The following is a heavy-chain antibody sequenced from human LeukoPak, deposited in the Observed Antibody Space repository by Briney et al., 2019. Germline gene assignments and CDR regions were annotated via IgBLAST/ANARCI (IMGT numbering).Heavy chain of an antibody. CDR1: GSGYSISGGYY. Sequence: SETLSLTCTVSGSGYSISGGYYWGWIRQPPGKGLEWIGSIYHSGSTYYNPSLKSRATISVDTSKNQSSLKLKSVTAADTAVYYCAGQFDSSGSYFYWGQGTLVTVSS. CDR2: IYHSGST. J-gene: IGHJ4*02. D-gene: IGHD3-22*01. CDR3: AGQFDSSGSYFY. V-gene: IGHV4-38-2*02.